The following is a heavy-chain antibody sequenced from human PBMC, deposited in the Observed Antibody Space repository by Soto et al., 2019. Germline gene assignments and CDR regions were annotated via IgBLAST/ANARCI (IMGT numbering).Heavy chain of an antibody. CDR3: ARGPVYVLGWFDP. D-gene: IGHD3-3*02. CDR2: INHSGST. Sequence: PSETLSLTCAVYGGSFSGYYWSWIRQPPGKGLEWIGEINHSGSTNYNPSLKSRVTISVDTSKNQFSLKLSSVTAADTAVYYCARGPVYVLGWFDPWGQGTLVTVSS. CDR1: GGSFSGYY. V-gene: IGHV4-34*01. J-gene: IGHJ5*02.